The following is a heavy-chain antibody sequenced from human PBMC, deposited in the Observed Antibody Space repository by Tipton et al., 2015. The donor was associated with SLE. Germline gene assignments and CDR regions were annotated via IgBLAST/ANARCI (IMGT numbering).Heavy chain of an antibody. D-gene: IGHD6-19*01. CDR1: GGSISSYY. CDR2: IYYSGST. J-gene: IGHJ3*02. CDR3: ARDRDSSGWYRNFDI. Sequence: TLSLTCTVSGGSISSYYWSWIRQPPGKGLEWIGYIYYSGSTYYNPSLKSRVTISVDTSKNQFSLKLSSVTAADTAVYYCARDRDSSGWYRNFDIWGQGTMVTVSS. V-gene: IGHV4-59*12.